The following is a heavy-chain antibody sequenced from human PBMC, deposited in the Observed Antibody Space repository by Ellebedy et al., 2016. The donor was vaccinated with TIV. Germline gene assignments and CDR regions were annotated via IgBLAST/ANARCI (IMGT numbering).Heavy chain of an antibody. J-gene: IGHJ4*02. CDR1: GYTFSTYG. V-gene: IGHV1-18*01. CDR3: ARRVFTGNSAFDY. Sequence: ASVKVSCKASGYTFSTYGITWVRQAPGQGLEWMGWISGYDGDTNSAQRLQDRVTMTTDTSTGQAYMELKSLTSADTAIYYCARRVFTGNSAFDYWGQGTLVTVSS. D-gene: IGHD2-8*02. CDR2: ISGYDGDT.